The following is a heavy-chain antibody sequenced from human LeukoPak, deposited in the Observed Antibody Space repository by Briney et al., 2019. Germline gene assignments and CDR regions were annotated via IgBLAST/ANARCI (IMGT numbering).Heavy chain of an antibody. D-gene: IGHD3-10*01. CDR2: FSGGGSST. CDR1: GLTFSNYA. V-gene: IGHV3-23*01. J-gene: IGHJ3*02. CDR3: AKGIRGVPNDAFDI. Sequence: GGSLRLSCAASGLTFSNYAMSWVRQAPGKGLEWVSTFSGGGSSTNYADSVKGRFTISRGNSKNTLYLQTNSLRAEDTAVYYCAKGIRGVPNDAFDIWGQGTMVTVSS.